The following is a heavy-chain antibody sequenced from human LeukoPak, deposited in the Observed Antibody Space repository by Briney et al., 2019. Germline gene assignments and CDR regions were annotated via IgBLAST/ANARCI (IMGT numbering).Heavy chain of an antibody. CDR2: IYYSGST. D-gene: IGHD5-12*01. CDR1: GGSISSYY. Sequence: SETLSLTCTVSGGSISSYYWSWIRQPPGKGLEWIGYIYYSGSTNYNPSLKSRVTISVDTSKNQFSLKLSSVTAVDTAVYYCARVPGYDPPVWGQGTTVTVSS. V-gene: IGHV4-59*01. CDR3: ARVPGYDPPV. J-gene: IGHJ6*02.